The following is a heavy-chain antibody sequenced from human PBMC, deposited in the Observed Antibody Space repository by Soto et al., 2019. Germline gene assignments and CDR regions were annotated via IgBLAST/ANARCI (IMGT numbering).Heavy chain of an antibody. CDR1: GFPFSSYA. Sequence: EVQLSESGGDLVQPGGSLRLSCAASGFPFSSYAMSWVRQAPGKGLEWVSTISDSGGSTYYADSVKGRFTISRDNSKNTLYLQMNSLRTEDTAVYYCAKRNGDYWGQGALVTVSS. CDR3: AKRNGDY. V-gene: IGHV3-23*01. CDR2: ISDSGGST. J-gene: IGHJ4*02.